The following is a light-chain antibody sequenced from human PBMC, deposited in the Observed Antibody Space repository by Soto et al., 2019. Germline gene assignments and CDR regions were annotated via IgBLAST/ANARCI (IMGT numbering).Light chain of an antibody. CDR3: GSYTSSRIYV. CDR1: SSDVGGYNY. Sequence: QSVLTQPASVSVSPGQSITISCTGTSSDVGGYNYVSWYPPHPGQAPMLMIYEVSNRSSWVSDPFPGSKSGNTASLTISGLQAEDEADYYCGSYTSSRIYVFGAGTKVTVL. CDR2: EVS. J-gene: IGLJ1*01. V-gene: IGLV2-14*01.